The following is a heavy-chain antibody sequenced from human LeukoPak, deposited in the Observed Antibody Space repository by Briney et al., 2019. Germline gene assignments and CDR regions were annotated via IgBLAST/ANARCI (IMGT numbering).Heavy chain of an antibody. V-gene: IGHV3-21*01. CDR1: GFTFSSYS. D-gene: IGHD4-17*01. J-gene: IGHJ4*02. CDR2: ISSSSSYI. CDR3: ARTIYDYGDCRY. Sequence: GESLKISCAASGFTFSSYSMNWVRQAPGKGLEWVSSISSSSSYIYYADSVKGRFTISRDNAKNSLYLQMNSLRAEDTAVYYCARTIYDYGDCRYWGQGTLVTVSS.